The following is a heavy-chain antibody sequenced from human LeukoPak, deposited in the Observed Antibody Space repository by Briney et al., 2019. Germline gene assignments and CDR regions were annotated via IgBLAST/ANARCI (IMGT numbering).Heavy chain of an antibody. D-gene: IGHD3-10*01. CDR3: ASRDHYYGSGSYLGVDY. CDR1: GGTFSSYA. V-gene: IGHV1-69*13. CDR2: IIPIFGTA. J-gene: IGHJ4*02. Sequence: SVKVSCKASGGTFSSYAISRVRQAPGQGLEWMGGIIPIFGTANYAQKFQGRVTITADESTSTAYMELSSLRSEGTAVYYCASRDHYYGSGSYLGVDYWGQGTLVTVSS.